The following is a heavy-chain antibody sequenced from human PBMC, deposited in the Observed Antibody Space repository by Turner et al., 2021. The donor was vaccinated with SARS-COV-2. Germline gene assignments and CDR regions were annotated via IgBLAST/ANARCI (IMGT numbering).Heavy chain of an antibody. CDR1: GFTFSSYA. Sequence: EVQLVESGGGLVQPGGSLRLSCSASGFTFSSYAMHWVRQAPGKGLGYVSAISSNGGSTYYADSVKGRFTISRDNSKNTLYLKMSSLRAEDTAVYYCVKAGGGYYYDSSGTGTDYFDYWGQGTLVTVSS. CDR2: ISSNGGST. D-gene: IGHD3-22*01. CDR3: VKAGGGYYYDSSGTGTDYFDY. V-gene: IGHV3-64D*06. J-gene: IGHJ4*02.